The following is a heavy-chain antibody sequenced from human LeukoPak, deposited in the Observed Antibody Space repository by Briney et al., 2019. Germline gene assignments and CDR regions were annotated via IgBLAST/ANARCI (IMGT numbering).Heavy chain of an antibody. D-gene: IGHD1-1*01. CDR3: ARSPQGTGSPADY. CDR1: GFTISNNY. V-gene: IGHV3-66*01. Sequence: GGSLRLSCAISGFTISNNYMSWVRQPPGKGLEWVSVIYSGGSTYYADSVKGRFTISRDTSKNTLYLQMNSLTAEDTAVYYCARSPQGTGSPADYWGQGTLVTVSS. CDR2: IYSGGST. J-gene: IGHJ4*02.